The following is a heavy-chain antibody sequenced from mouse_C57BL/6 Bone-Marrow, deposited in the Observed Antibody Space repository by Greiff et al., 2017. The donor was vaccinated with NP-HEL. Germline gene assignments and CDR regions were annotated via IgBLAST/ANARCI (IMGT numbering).Heavy chain of an antibody. J-gene: IGHJ1*03. CDR1: GYAFSSSW. Sequence: QLQQSGPELVKPGASVKISCKASGYAFSSSWMNWVKQRPGKGLEWIGRIYPGDGDTNYNGKFKGKATLTADKSSSTAYMQLSSLTSEDSAVYFCARSLTTVVAHWYFDVWGTGTTVTVSS. CDR2: IYPGDGDT. V-gene: IGHV1-82*01. CDR3: ARSLTTVVAHWYFDV. D-gene: IGHD1-1*01.